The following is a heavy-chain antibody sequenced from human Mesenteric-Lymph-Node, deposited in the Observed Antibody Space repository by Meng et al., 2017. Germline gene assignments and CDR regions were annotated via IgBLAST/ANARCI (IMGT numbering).Heavy chain of an antibody. CDR1: GGSFRDYS. J-gene: IGHJ4*02. CDR2: INHSGST. Sequence: QLQPWGAGLFKPSGTVSRACAVYGGSFRDYSWSWNRQPPGKGREWSGEINHSGSTNYNPSRKSRVTISVDTSKNQFSLKLSSVTAADTAVYYCARGRGYGDYGSLYWGQGTLVTVSS. V-gene: IGHV4-34*01. CDR3: ARGRGYGDYGSLY. D-gene: IGHD4-17*01.